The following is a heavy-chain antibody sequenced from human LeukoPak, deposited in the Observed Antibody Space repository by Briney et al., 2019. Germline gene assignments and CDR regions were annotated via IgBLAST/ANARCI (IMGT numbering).Heavy chain of an antibody. Sequence: PSETLSLTCGVHGGSFSGYYWNWIRQSPGKGLEWIGHINHNGKTNYNPSLKSRVTISVDTSKNQFSLTLTSVTAADTAVYYCARWGEVVPAARWGQGTLVTVSS. D-gene: IGHD2-2*01. CDR1: GGSFSGYY. V-gene: IGHV4-34*01. CDR2: INHNGKT. J-gene: IGHJ4*02. CDR3: ARWGEVVPAAR.